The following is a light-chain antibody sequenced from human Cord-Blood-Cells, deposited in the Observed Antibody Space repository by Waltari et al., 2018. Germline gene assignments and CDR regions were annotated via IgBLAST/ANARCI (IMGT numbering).Light chain of an antibody. CDR1: QSVSSY. J-gene: IGKJ4*01. Sequence: EIVLNQSPATLSLSPGERATLSCRASQSVSSYLAWYQQKPGQAPRLLIYDASNRATGIPARFSGSGSGTDFTLTISSLGPEDFAVYYCQQRSNWPPEVTFGGGTKVEIK. V-gene: IGKV3-11*01. CDR3: QQRSNWPPEVT. CDR2: DAS.